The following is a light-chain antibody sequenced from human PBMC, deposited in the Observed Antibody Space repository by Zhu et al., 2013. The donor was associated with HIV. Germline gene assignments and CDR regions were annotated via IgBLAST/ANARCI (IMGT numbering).Light chain of an antibody. CDR3: QQYTDGIPFT. CDR1: ESLNSH. V-gene: IGKV3-15*01. CDR2: GAS. J-gene: IGKJ3*01. Sequence: EMVMTQSPVTLSVSPGETATLSCGASESLNSHVAWYQQKPGQAPRLLISGASTRATGVPARFSGSGPGTEYTLTISSLQSEDVAIYYCQQYTDGIPFTFGPGTKVLLK.